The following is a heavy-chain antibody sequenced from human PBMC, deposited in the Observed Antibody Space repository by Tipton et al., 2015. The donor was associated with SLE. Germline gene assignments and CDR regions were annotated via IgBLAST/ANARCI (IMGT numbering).Heavy chain of an antibody. CDR1: GGSISSGGYY. Sequence: TLSLTCTVSGGSISSGGYYWIWIRQHPGKGLEWIGYIYYSGSTNYNPSLKSRVTISVDTAKNQFSLKLSSLTAADTAVYYCARGGAVGLDYWGQGTLVTVSS. CDR2: IYYSGST. J-gene: IGHJ4*02. D-gene: IGHD6-19*01. CDR3: ARGGAVGLDY. V-gene: IGHV4-61*08.